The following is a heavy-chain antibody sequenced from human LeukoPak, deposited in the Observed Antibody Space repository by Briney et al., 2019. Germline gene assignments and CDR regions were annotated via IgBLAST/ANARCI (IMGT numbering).Heavy chain of an antibody. CDR3: ATLDGEYCSGGSCYWFDP. J-gene: IGHJ5*02. Sequence: GGSLRLSSAASGFTFSSYSMNWVRQAPGKGLEWVSSISSSSSYIYYADSVKGRFTISRDNAKNPLYLQMNSLRAEDTAVYYCATLDGEYCSGGSCYWFDPWGQGTLVTVSS. CDR1: GFTFSSYS. D-gene: IGHD2-15*01. CDR2: ISSSSSYI. V-gene: IGHV3-21*01.